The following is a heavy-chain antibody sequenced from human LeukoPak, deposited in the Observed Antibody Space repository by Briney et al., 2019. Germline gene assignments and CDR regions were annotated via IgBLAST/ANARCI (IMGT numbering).Heavy chain of an antibody. CDR2: IKEDGSEK. V-gene: IGHV3-7*01. Sequence: GGSLRLSCAASGFSFSTYWMNWVCQAPGKGLEWVANIKEDGSEKYYVDSVKGRFTISRDNAKNSLYLQMNSLRAEDSAMYYCARGDGWYWGYWGQGTLVTVSS. CDR1: GFSFSTYW. D-gene: IGHD6-19*01. J-gene: IGHJ4*02. CDR3: ARGDGWYWGY.